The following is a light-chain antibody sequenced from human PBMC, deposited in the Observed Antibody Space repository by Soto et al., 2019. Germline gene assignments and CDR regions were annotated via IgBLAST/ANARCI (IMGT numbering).Light chain of an antibody. V-gene: IGKV3-20*01. J-gene: IGKJ1*01. CDR2: DAS. Sequence: IVLTQSPGITPLPQGVRATLSCRSSQTGISSHLGWYQQKPGQAPRLLIYDASTRATGIPERFSGSGSGTDFTLTISRLEPEDVAVYYCQQYVTSSWTFGQGTKVDIK. CDR3: QQYVTSSWT. CDR1: QTGISSH.